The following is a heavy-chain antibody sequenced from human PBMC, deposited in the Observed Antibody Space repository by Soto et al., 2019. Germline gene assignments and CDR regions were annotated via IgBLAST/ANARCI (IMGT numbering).Heavy chain of an antibody. CDR1: GFTFSSYW. Sequence: EVQLVESGGGVVQPGGSLRLSCAASGFTFSSYWMPWVRQAPGKGLVWVSRINSDGSSTSYADSVKGRFTISRDNAKNTLYLQMNSLRAEDTAVYYCVRTSLVVAAATREDYWGQGTLVTVSS. D-gene: IGHD2-15*01. CDR2: INSDGSST. CDR3: VRTSLVVAAATREDY. J-gene: IGHJ4*02. V-gene: IGHV3-74*01.